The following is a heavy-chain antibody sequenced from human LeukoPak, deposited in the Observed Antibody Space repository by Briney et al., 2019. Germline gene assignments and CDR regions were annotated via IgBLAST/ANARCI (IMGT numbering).Heavy chain of an antibody. CDR3: AREYDYVWGSYRYPGRGSYYYMDV. Sequence: PSQTLSLTCTVSGASISSGNSYWSWIRQPPGKGLEWIGYIYYSGSTYYNPSLKSRVTISVDTSKNQFSLKLSSVTAADTAVYYCAREYDYVWGSYRYPGRGSYYYMDVWGKGTTVTVSS. CDR1: GASISSGNSY. J-gene: IGHJ6*03. CDR2: IYYSGST. D-gene: IGHD3-16*02. V-gene: IGHV4-30-4*08.